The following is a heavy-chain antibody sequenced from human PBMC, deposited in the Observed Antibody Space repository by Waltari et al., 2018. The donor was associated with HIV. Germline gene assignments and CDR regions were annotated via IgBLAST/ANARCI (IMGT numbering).Heavy chain of an antibody. CDR1: GYVLFNFY. V-gene: IGHV1-2*02. CDR2: INPNNGDT. Sequence: QLVQSGTEAKRPEASVKISRQPYGYVLFNFYIHWVRQAPGHGLQWMGWINPNNGDTYFSDDCRGRVSMTWDTALRTAFMELKTLTFDDTAVYYCTTYAIFDYANWFDPWGHGALIIVSS. CDR3: TTYAIFDYANWFDP. D-gene: IGHD3-16*01. J-gene: IGHJ5*02.